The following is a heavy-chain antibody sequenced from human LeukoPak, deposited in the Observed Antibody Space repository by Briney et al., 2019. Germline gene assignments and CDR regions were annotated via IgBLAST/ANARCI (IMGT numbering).Heavy chain of an antibody. CDR1: GGSISSYY. CDR3: ARGRRSYAYFDY. V-gene: IGHV4-34*01. Sequence: SETLSLTCTVSGGSISSYYWSWIRQPPGKGLEWIGEINHSGSTNYNPSLKSRVTISVDTSKNQFSLKLSSVTAADTAVYYCARGRRSYAYFDYWGQGTLVTVSS. J-gene: IGHJ4*02. CDR2: INHSGST. D-gene: IGHD1-26*01.